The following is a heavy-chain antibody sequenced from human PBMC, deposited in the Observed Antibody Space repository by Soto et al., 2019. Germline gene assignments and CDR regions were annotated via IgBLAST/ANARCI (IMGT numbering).Heavy chain of an antibody. D-gene: IGHD5-12*01. CDR3: ARSLRHDAFDI. Sequence: SETLSLTCTVSGGSISSSSYYWGWIRQPPGKGLEWIGSIYYSGSTYYNPSLKSRVTISVDTSKNQFSLKLSSVTAADTAVYYCARSLRHDAFDIWGQGTMVTVSS. V-gene: IGHV4-39*01. J-gene: IGHJ3*02. CDR1: GGSISSSSYY. CDR2: IYYSGST.